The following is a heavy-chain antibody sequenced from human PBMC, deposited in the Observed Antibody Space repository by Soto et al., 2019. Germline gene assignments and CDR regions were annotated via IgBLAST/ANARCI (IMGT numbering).Heavy chain of an antibody. V-gene: IGHV4-39*01. Sequence: PSETLSLTCTVSGGSISSSSYYWAWIRQPPGKGLEWIGSIYYSGNTYYNQSLKSRVTISIDTSKKQYSLKLSSVTAADTGVYFCARRYCSGGSCTDYYYYYMDVWGNGITVTVSS. J-gene: IGHJ6*03. CDR2: IYYSGNT. CDR3: ARRYCSGGSCTDYYYYYMDV. CDR1: GGSISSSSYY. D-gene: IGHD2-15*01.